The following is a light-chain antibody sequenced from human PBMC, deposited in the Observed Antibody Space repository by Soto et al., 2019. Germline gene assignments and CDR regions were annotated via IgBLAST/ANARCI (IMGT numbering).Light chain of an antibody. CDR2: GAS. J-gene: IGKJ1*01. Sequence: EIVMTQSPATLSESPGKRVILSCWASQSVSSNLAWYQQKPGQAPRLLIYGASVRATGVPTRFSGSGSGTDFTLTIRSLQSEDFAVYYCQQYNNWPLTFGQGTKGDIK. CDR3: QQYNNWPLT. CDR1: QSVSSN. V-gene: IGKV3-15*01.